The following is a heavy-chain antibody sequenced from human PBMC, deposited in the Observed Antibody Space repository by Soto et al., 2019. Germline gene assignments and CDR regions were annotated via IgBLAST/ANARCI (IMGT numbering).Heavy chain of an antibody. V-gene: IGHV4-39*01. D-gene: IGHD3-22*01. CDR3: ARATYYYDSSGYYHQPQYYFDY. CDR1: GGSISSSSYY. CDR2: IYYSGST. Sequence: PSETLSLTCTVSGGSISSSSYYWGWIRQPPGKGLEWIGSIYYSGSTYYNPSLKSRVTISVDTSKNQFSLKLSSVTAADTAVYYCARATYYYDSSGYYHQPQYYFDYWGQGTLVTVSS. J-gene: IGHJ4*02.